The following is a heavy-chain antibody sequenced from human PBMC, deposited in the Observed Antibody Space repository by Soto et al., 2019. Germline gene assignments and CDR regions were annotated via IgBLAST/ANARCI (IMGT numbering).Heavy chain of an antibody. D-gene: IGHD3-9*01. CDR2: ITGGGTT. J-gene: IGHJ5*02. V-gene: IGHV3-23*01. Sequence: PGGSLRLSCSGSGFTFSTYTMGWVRLAPGKGLEWVSAITGGGTTFSADSVTGRFIISRDNSKNTLYLQMSSLRVEDTALYFCAKDRQPDGIWTFDPWGQGTLVTVSS. CDR3: AKDRQPDGIWTFDP. CDR1: GFTFSTYT.